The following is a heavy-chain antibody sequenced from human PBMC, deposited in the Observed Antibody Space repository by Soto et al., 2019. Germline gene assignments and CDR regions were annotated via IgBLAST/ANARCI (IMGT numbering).Heavy chain of an antibody. V-gene: IGHV3-23*01. J-gene: IGHJ4*02. CDR3: AKSGSHSYFDS. CDR1: GFTFSSYA. Sequence: GGSLRLSCAASGFTFSSYAMRWVRQAPGKGLEWVSSISNPGDSTYYANSVKGRFIISRDNSMNTLSLQMSSLRAEDTAVYYCAKSGSHSYFDSWGQGTLVTVSS. D-gene: IGHD1-26*01. CDR2: ISNPGDST.